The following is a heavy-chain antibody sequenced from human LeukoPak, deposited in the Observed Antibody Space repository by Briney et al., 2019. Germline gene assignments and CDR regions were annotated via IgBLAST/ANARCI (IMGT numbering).Heavy chain of an antibody. D-gene: IGHD2-2*01. CDR1: GYTFTSYG. CDR3: ARVPVLGFCSSTSCFGY. Sequence: ASVKVSCKASGYTFTSYGISWVRQAPGQGLEWMGWISAYNGNTNYAQKLQGRVTMTTDTSTSTAYMELRSLRSDDTAVYYCARVPVLGFCSSTSCFGYWGQGTLVTVFS. V-gene: IGHV1-18*01. J-gene: IGHJ4*02. CDR2: ISAYNGNT.